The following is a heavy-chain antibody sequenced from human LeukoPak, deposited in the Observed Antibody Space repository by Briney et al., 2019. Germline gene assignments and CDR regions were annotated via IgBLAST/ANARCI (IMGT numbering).Heavy chain of an antibody. Sequence: ASVKVSCKASGGTFSGYAISWVRQAPGQGLEWMGGIIPIFGTANYAQKFQGRVTITADESTSTAYMELSSLRSEDTAVYYCARGSKAYQLLCSFDYWGQGTLVTVSS. D-gene: IGHD2-2*01. CDR3: ARGSKAYQLLCSFDY. J-gene: IGHJ4*02. V-gene: IGHV1-69*13. CDR1: GGTFSGYA. CDR2: IIPIFGTA.